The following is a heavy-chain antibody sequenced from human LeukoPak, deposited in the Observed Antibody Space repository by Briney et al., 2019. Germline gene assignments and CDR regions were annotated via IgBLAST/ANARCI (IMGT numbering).Heavy chain of an antibody. D-gene: IGHD2-15*01. J-gene: IGHJ3*02. CDR3: ARSPNKLDAFDI. V-gene: IGHV4-34*01. Sequence: SETLSLTCAVYGGSFSGYYWSWIRQPPGKGLEWIGEINHSGSTNYNPSLKSRVTISVDTSKNQFSLKLSSVTAADTAVYYCARSPNKLDAFDIWGQGTMVTVSS. CDR1: GGSFSGYY. CDR2: INHSGST.